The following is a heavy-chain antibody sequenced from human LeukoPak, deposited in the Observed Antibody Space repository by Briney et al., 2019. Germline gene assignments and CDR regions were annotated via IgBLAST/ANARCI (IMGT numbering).Heavy chain of an antibody. J-gene: IGHJ4*02. CDR3: ARVTTGAAE. Sequence: GGSLRLSCAASGFTFSDYYMTWIRQAPGKGLEWVSYITTSGATTWHADSAKGRFTISRDDAKNSLYLQMNSLRAEDTAMYYCARVTTGAAEWGQGTLVTVSS. CDR1: GFTFSDYY. D-gene: IGHD1-1*01. V-gene: IGHV3-11*01. CDR2: ITTSGATT.